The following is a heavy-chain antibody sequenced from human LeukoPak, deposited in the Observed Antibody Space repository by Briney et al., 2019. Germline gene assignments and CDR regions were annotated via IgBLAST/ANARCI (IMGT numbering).Heavy chain of an antibody. CDR3: ARSIAAAGYMDV. CDR2: INTNTGNP. CDR1: GYTFISYS. V-gene: IGHV7-4-1*02. J-gene: IGHJ6*03. Sequence: ASVKVSCKASGYTFISYSMNWVRQAPGQGLEWMGWINTNTGNPTYAQGFTGRFVFSLDTSVSTAYLQISSLKAEETGVYYCARSIAAAGYMDVWGKGTTVTAPS. D-gene: IGHD6-13*01.